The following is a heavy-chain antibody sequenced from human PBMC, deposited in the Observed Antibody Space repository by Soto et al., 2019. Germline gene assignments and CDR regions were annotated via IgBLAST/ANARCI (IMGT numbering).Heavy chain of an antibody. J-gene: IGHJ4*02. V-gene: IGHV4-59*01. CDR1: GASISSYY. CDR3: ARDHYYDSTGYYDY. CDR2: IYYSGST. Sequence: KTSETLSLTCTVSGASISSYYWSWIRQPPGKGLEWIGYIYYSGSTKYNPSLKSRVTISVDTSKNQFSLKLSSVTAADTAVYYCARDHYYDSTGYYDYWGQGTLVTVSP. D-gene: IGHD3-22*01.